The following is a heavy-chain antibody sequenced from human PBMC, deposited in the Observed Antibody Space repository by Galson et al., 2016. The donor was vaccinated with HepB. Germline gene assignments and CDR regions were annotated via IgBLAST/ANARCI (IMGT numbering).Heavy chain of an antibody. CDR3: ARQSRSTRNYFDH. Sequence: SETLSLTCTVSGDSISRINFFWGWIRQPPGKGLEWIGSIYSSGSGYSDTSLNSRVSISVDTSKNQFSLTLTSVTAPDTAVYYCARQSRSTRNYFDHWGQGTLVTVSS. J-gene: IGHJ4*02. V-gene: IGHV4-39*01. CDR1: GDSISRINFF. D-gene: IGHD1-26*01. CDR2: IYSSGSG.